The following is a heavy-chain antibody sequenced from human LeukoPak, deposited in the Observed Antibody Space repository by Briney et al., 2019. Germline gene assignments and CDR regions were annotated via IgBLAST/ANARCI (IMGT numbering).Heavy chain of an antibody. D-gene: IGHD5-18*01. Sequence: ASVKVSCKASGYAFTGYYMHWVRQAPGQGLEWMGWINTNTGNPTYAQGFTGRFVFSLDTSVSTAYLQISSLKAEDTAVYYCARAQHPVTGAFDIWGQGTMVTVSS. CDR2: INTNTGNP. CDR1: GYAFTGYY. V-gene: IGHV7-4-1*02. CDR3: ARAQHPVTGAFDI. J-gene: IGHJ3*02.